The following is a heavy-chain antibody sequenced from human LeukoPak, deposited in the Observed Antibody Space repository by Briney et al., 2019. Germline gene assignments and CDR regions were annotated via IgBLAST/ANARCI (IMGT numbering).Heavy chain of an antibody. CDR2: TYHSGST. D-gene: IGHD3-3*01. CDR3: ARQGITIFGVVIINYYYMDV. CDR1: GYSISSGYY. V-gene: IGHV4-38-2*01. Sequence: SETLSLTCAVSGYSISSGYYWGWIRQPPGKGLEWIGSTYHSGSTYYNPSLKSRVTISVDTSKNQFSLKLSSVTAADTAVYYCARQGITIFGVVIINYYYMDVWGKGTTVTVSS. J-gene: IGHJ6*03.